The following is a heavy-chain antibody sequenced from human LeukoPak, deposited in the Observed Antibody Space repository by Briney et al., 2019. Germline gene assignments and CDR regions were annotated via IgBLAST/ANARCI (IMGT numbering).Heavy chain of an antibody. CDR2: IWYDGSNK. Sequence: PGGSLRLSCAASGFTFSNYGMHWVRQALGKGLEWVAVIWYDGSNKYYTDSVKGRFTISRGKSKNTLYLQMNSLRAEDTAVYYCARDNDYSNHFSHFDYWGQGTLVTVSS. CDR3: ARDNDYSNHFSHFDY. CDR1: GFTFSNYG. D-gene: IGHD4-11*01. J-gene: IGHJ4*02. V-gene: IGHV3-33*01.